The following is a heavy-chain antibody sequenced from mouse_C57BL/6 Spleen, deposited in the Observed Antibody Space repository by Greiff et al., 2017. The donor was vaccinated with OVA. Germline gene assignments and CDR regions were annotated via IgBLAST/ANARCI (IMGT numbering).Heavy chain of an antibody. CDR3: ARGDGYSPWYFDV. D-gene: IGHD2-3*01. CDR1: GYTFTDYN. J-gene: IGHJ1*03. V-gene: IGHV1-18*01. Sequence: VQLKQSGPELVKPGASVKIPCKASGYTFTDYNMDWVKQSHGKSLEWIGNINPNNGGTIYNQKFKGKATLTVDKSSSTAYMELRSLTSEDTAVYYCARGDGYSPWYFDVWGTGTTVTVSS. CDR2: INPNNGGT.